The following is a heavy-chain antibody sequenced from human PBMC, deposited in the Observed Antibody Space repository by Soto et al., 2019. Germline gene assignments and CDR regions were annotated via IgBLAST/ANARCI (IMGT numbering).Heavy chain of an antibody. Sequence: QVTLKESVPVLVKPTETLPLTCTVSGFSLSTARMGVSWIRQPPGKALEWLAHIVSNAEKSYSTSLKSRLTISKDTSKSQVVLTMTNMDPVDTATYYCARIRRSTSLGVVSWFDPWGQGTLVTVSS. J-gene: IGHJ5*02. CDR1: GFSLSTARMG. CDR3: ARIRRSTSLGVVSWFDP. V-gene: IGHV2-26*01. D-gene: IGHD3-3*01. CDR2: IVSNAEK.